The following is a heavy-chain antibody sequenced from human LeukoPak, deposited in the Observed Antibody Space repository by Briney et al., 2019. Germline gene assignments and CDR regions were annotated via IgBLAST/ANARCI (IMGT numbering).Heavy chain of an antibody. CDR1: GVSISSYY. Sequence: SETLSLTCTVSGVSISSYYWSWIRQPPGKGLEWIGYIYYSGSTNYNPSLKSRVTISVDTSKNQFSLKLSSVTAADTAVYYCARYYVAGGYYFDYWGQGTLVTVSS. V-gene: IGHV4-59*01. D-gene: IGHD1-26*01. J-gene: IGHJ4*02. CDR3: ARYYVAGGYYFDY. CDR2: IYYSGST.